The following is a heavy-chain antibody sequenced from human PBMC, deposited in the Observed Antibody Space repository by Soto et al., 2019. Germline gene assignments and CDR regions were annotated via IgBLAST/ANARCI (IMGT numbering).Heavy chain of an antibody. D-gene: IGHD3-3*01. CDR3: AREYYDFWSGYRNWFDP. V-gene: IGHV3-33*01. CDR1: GFTFSSYG. Sequence: GGSLRLSCAASGFTFSSYGMHWVRQAPGKGLEWVAVIWYDGSNKYYADSVKSRFTISRDNSKNTLYLQMNSLRAEDTAVYYCAREYYDFWSGYRNWFDPWGQGTLVTVS. J-gene: IGHJ5*02. CDR2: IWYDGSNK.